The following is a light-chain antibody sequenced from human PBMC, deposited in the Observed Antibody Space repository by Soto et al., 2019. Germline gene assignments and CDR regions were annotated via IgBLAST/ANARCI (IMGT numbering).Light chain of an antibody. Sequence: QAVVTQPPSVSGAPGQIVTISCTGSSSNIGAGSDVHWYQQSPGRVPKLLVYGNKHRPSGVPDRFSASKSGTSASLAITGLQADDEADYYYQSYDNNLRGVLFGGGTKLTVL. CDR3: QSYDNNLRGVL. V-gene: IGLV1-40*01. J-gene: IGLJ2*01. CDR1: SSNIGAGSD. CDR2: GNK.